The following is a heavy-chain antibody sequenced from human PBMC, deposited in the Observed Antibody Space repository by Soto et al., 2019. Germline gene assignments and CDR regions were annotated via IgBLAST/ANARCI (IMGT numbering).Heavy chain of an antibody. Sequence: SETLSLTCTVSGGSISSGDYYWRWIRQPPGKGLEWIGYIYYSGSTYYNPSLKSRVTISVDTSKNQFSLKLSSVTAADTAVYYCAIDGGNSVYFDYWGQGTLVTVSS. D-gene: IGHD2-21*02. J-gene: IGHJ4*02. CDR1: GGSISSGDYY. CDR3: AIDGGNSVYFDY. CDR2: IYYSGST. V-gene: IGHV4-30-4*01.